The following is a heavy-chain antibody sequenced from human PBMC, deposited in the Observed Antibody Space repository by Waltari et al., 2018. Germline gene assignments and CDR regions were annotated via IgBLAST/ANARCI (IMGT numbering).Heavy chain of an antibody. J-gene: IGHJ5*02. CDR1: GGTFSSYA. D-gene: IGHD2-15*01. CDR2: IIPIFGTA. Sequence: QVQLVQSGAEVKKPGSSVKVSCKASGGTFSSYAISWVRQAPGPGLEWMGRIIPIFGTANYAQKFQGRVTITADKSTSTAYMELSSLRSEDTAVYYCARDCSGGSCYSEENWFDPWGQGTLVTVSS. CDR3: ARDCSGGSCYSEENWFDP. V-gene: IGHV1-69*08.